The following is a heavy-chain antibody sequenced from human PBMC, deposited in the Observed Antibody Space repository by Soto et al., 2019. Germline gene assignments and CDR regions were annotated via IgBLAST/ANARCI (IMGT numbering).Heavy chain of an antibody. D-gene: IGHD3-16*01. CDR3: AAREWGETGRDY. J-gene: IGHJ4*02. V-gene: IGHV4-30-2*01. Sequence: SETLSLTCAVSGGSISSGGYSWSWIRQPPGKGLEWIGYIYHSGSTYYNPSLKSRVTISVDRSKNQFSLKLSSVTAADTAVYYCAAREWGETGRDYWGQGTLVTVSS. CDR1: GGSISSGGYS. CDR2: IYHSGST.